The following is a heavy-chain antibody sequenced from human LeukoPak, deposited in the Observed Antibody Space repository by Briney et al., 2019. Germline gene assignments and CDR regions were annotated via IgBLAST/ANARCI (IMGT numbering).Heavy chain of an antibody. D-gene: IGHD5-18*01. CDR3: GKTTVGYSSGQKPAWPVDF. Sequence: GGSLRLSCAASGFTFSSHWMTWVRQAPGKGLEWVAGIFGSGGSPHYADSVKGRFTISRDNPRNTVYLQINSLRDDDTAVYYCGKTTVGYSSGQKPAWPVDFWGQGTLVTVSS. V-gene: IGHV3-23*01. CDR2: IFGSGGSP. J-gene: IGHJ4*02. CDR1: GFTFSSHW.